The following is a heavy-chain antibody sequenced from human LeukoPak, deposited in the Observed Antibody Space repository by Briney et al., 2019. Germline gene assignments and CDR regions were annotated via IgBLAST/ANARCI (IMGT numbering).Heavy chain of an antibody. CDR3: AKDGRPDYYDSSGYYPDY. D-gene: IGHD3-22*01. CDR2: ISWNSGSI. J-gene: IGHJ4*02. Sequence: SGGSLRLSCAASGFTFDDYAMHWVRQAPGKGLEWVSGISWNSGSIGYADSVKGRFTISRDNAKNSLYLQMNSLRAEDTALYYCAKDGRPDYYDSSGYYPDYWGQGTLVTVSS. CDR1: GFTFDDYA. V-gene: IGHV3-9*01.